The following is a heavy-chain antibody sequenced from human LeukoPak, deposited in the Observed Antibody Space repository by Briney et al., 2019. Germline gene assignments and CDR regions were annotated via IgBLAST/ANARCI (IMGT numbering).Heavy chain of an antibody. Sequence: SETLSLTCTVSGGSISSYYWSWFRQPPGKGLEWIGYIYYSGSTNYNPSLKSRVTISVDTSKNQFSLKLSSVTAADTAVYYCARTPCSGGSCYSGGAFDIWGQGTMVTVSS. D-gene: IGHD2-15*01. J-gene: IGHJ3*02. V-gene: IGHV4-59*01. CDR3: ARTPCSGGSCYSGGAFDI. CDR1: GGSISSYY. CDR2: IYYSGST.